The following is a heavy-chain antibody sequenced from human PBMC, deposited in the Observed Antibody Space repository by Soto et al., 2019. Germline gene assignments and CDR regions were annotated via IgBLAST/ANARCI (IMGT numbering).Heavy chain of an antibody. CDR1: GGSISSSRYY. D-gene: IGHD3-10*01. J-gene: IGHJ3*02. V-gene: IGHV4-39*01. Sequence: QLHLQESGPGLVKPSETLSLTCTVSGGSISSSRYYWGWIRQPPGKGLEWIGSIYFSGSTYYNPSLKSRVNLSLDTPKMQFFLTLSSVSAADTAVYYCARLNYGSGSFYNPGGAFDIWGQGTMVTGSS. CDR2: IYFSGST. CDR3: ARLNYGSGSFYNPGGAFDI.